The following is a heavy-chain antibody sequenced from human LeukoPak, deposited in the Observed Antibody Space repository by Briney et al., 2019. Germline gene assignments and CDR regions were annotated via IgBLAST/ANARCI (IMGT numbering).Heavy chain of an antibody. Sequence: SETLSLTRTVSGVSVTSHFWSWIRQPAGKGLEWIGRVYTIGSTSYNPSLKSRVTMSIDASKNQFSLRLSSVTAADTAVYYCARGLVGAKNWFDPWGQGTQVTVSS. CDR2: VYTIGST. J-gene: IGHJ5*02. CDR3: ARGLVGAKNWFDP. V-gene: IGHV4-4*07. CDR1: GVSVTSHF. D-gene: IGHD1-26*01.